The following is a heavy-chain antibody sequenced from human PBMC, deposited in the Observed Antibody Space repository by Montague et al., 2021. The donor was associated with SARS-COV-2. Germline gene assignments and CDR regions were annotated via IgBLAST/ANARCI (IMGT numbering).Heavy chain of an antibody. CDR3: ARNLVVHYWYGMDV. CDR1: GGSISSYY. V-gene: IGHV4-59*01. CDR2: INYSGST. Sequence: ETLSLTCTVAGGSISSYYWSWIRQPPGKGLEWIEYINYSGSTNYNPSLKSRVTISVDTSKNQFSLNLSSVTAADTAVYYCARNLVVHYWYGMDVWGQGTTVTVSS. D-gene: IGHD2-15*01. J-gene: IGHJ6*02.